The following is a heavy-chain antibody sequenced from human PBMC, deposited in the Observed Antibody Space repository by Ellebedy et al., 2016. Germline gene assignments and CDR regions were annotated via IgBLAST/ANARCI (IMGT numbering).Heavy chain of an antibody. CDR2: ISGSGGST. CDR1: GFTFSTYW. Sequence: GGSLRLSXAASGFTFSTYWMSWVRQAPGKGLEWVSAISGSGGSTYYADSVKGRYTISRDNSKNTLYLQMNSLRAEDTAVYYCAKGRPISNYPFRYYYYYMDLWGKGTTVTVSS. V-gene: IGHV3-23*01. J-gene: IGHJ6*03. D-gene: IGHD4-11*01. CDR3: AKGRPISNYPFRYYYYYMDL.